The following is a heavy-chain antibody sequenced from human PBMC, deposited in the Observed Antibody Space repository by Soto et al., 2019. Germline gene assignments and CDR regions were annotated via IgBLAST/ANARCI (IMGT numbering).Heavy chain of an antibody. V-gene: IGHV4-34*01. Sequence: PSETLSLTCAVYGGSFSGYYRSWIRQPPGKGLEWIGEINHSGSTNYNPSLKSRVTISVDTSKNQFSLKLSSVTAADTAVYYCACAYYFDYWGQGTLVTVSS. J-gene: IGHJ4*02. CDR1: GGSFSGYY. CDR3: ACAYYFDY. CDR2: INHSGST.